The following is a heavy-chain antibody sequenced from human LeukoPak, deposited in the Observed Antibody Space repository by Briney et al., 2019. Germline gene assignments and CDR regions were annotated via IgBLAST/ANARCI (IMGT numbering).Heavy chain of an antibody. V-gene: IGHV4-34*01. J-gene: IGHJ5*02. Sequence: SETRSLTCAVYGGSFSGYYWSWIRQPPGKGLEWIGEINHSGSTNYNPSLKSRVTISVDTSKNQFSLKLSSVTAADTAVYYCARHKRGLLWFGELLNWFDPWGQGTLVTVSS. CDR2: INHSGST. D-gene: IGHD3-10*01. CDR3: ARHKRGLLWFGELLNWFDP. CDR1: GGSFSGYY.